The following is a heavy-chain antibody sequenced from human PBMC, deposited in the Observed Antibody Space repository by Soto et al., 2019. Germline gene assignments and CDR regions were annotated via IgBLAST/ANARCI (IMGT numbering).Heavy chain of an antibody. D-gene: IGHD2-15*01. CDR2: IIPIFGTA. CDR3: ARDGYVSSGGSCYPGRCYYYGMDV. V-gene: IGHV1-69*13. CDR1: GGTFRSYA. Sequence: AASVKVSCKASGGTFRSYAISWVRQAPGQGLEWMGGIIPIFGTANYAQKFQGRVTITADESTGTAYMELSSLRSEDTAVYYCARDGYVSSGGSCYPGRCYYYGMDVWGQGTTVTVSS. J-gene: IGHJ6*02.